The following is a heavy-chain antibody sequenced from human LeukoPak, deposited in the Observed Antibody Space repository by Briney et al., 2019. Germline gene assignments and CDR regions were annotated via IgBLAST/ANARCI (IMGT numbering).Heavy chain of an antibody. Sequence: PVKVSCKASGGTFSSYAISWVRQAPGQGLEWMGGIIPIFGTANYAQKFQGRVTITADESTSTAYMELSSLRSEDTAVYYCASALAAAGTFHLEHAFDIWGQGTMVTVSS. CDR3: ASALAAAGTFHLEHAFDI. CDR2: IIPIFGTA. J-gene: IGHJ3*02. D-gene: IGHD6-13*01. V-gene: IGHV1-69*13. CDR1: GGTFSSYA.